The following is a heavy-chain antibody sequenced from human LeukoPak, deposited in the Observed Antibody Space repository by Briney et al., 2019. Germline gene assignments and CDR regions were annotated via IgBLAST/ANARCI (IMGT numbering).Heavy chain of an antibody. D-gene: IGHD3-16*01. Sequence: GGSLRLSGVASGFTFSSYAMSWVRQAPGKGLEWVSIISGSGVNTYYADSVKGRFTISRDNSKNTLYLQMNSLRAEDTAVYSCARDSPRGTSYGDFDYWGQGTLVTVSS. J-gene: IGHJ4*02. CDR3: ARDSPRGTSYGDFDY. CDR1: GFTFSSYA. CDR2: ISGSGVNT. V-gene: IGHV3-23*01.